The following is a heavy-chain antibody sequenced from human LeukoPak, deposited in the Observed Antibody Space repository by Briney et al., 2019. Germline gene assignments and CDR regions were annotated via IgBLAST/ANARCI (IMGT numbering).Heavy chain of an antibody. V-gene: IGHV3-23*01. CDR3: AKDHDSSGYPYYFDY. D-gene: IGHD3-22*01. CDR2: ISGSGGST. J-gene: IGHJ4*02. Sequence: GGSLRLSCAASGFTFSSYAMSWVRQAPGKGLEWVSAISGSGGSTYYADSVKGRFTISRDNSKSTLYLQMNSLRAEDTAVYYCAKDHDSSGYPYYFDYWGQGTLVTVSS. CDR1: GFTFSSYA.